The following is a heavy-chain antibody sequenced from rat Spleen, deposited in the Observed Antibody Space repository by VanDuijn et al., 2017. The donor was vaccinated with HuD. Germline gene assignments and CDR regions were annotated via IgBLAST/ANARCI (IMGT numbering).Heavy chain of an antibody. CDR3: TTEAIAAISVG. D-gene: IGHD1-2*01. CDR1: GFTFSDYY. V-gene: IGHV5-20*01. CDR2: ISYDGGST. Sequence: EVQLVESGGGLVQPGRSLKLSCAASGFTFSDYYMAWVRQAPTKGLEWVASISYDGGSTYYRDSVKGRFTISRDNAKSSLYLQMDSLRSEDTATYDCTTEAIAAISVGWGQGVMVTVSS. J-gene: IGHJ2*01.